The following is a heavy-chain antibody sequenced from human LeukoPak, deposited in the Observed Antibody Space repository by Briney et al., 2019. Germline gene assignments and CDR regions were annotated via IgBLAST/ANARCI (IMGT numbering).Heavy chain of an antibody. D-gene: IGHD2-2*01. CDR2: IYSGSTT. V-gene: IGHV3-53*01. CDR3: ARLRRYCSSNSCYPLGY. CDR1: GFTVRSKY. Sequence: PGGSLRLSCAASGFTVRSKYMSWVRQAPGKGLEWVSVIYSGSTTFYADSVKGRFSISRDNSKNTLYLQMNSLRAEDTAVYYCARLRRYCSSNSCYPLGYWGQGTLVTVSS. J-gene: IGHJ4*02.